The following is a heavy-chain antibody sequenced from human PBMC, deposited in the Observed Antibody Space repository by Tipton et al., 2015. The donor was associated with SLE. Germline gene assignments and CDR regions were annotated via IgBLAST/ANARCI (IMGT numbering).Heavy chain of an antibody. CDR3: ARELVVVGDEYFDL. D-gene: IGHD2-15*01. CDR1: GFTFSNYW. Sequence: SLRLSCAASGFTFSNYWMSWVRQAPEKGLEWVANIKKDGSEKYYVGSVKGRFTISRDNAKNSLYLQMNSLRAEDTAVYFCARELVVVGDEYFDLWGRGTLVTVSS. J-gene: IGHJ2*01. V-gene: IGHV3-7*01. CDR2: IKKDGSEK.